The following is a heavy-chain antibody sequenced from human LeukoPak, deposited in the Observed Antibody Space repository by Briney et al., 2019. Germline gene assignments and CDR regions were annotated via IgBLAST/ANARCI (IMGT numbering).Heavy chain of an antibody. D-gene: IGHD3-22*01. CDR2: IYYGGST. Sequence: SETLSLTCTVSGEPIRSEYWTWMRQPPGQGLEWIGHIYYGGSTNYNPSLKSRATISVDTSKNQLPLKLTSATAADTAVYYCARRSGHYYDSSGYYYDFFDPWGPGTLVTVSS. J-gene: IGHJ5*02. V-gene: IGHV4-59*01. CDR3: ARRSGHYYDSSGYYYDFFDP. CDR1: GEPIRSEY.